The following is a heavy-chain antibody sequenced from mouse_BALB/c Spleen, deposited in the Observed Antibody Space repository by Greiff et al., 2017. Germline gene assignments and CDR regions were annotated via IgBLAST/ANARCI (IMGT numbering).Heavy chain of an antibody. CDR3: AATYGNSYAMDY. D-gene: IGHD2-1*01. J-gene: IGHJ4*01. CDR2: IDPENGNT. CDR1: GFNIKDYY. V-gene: IGHV14-1*02. Sequence: GQLQQSGAELVRPGALVKLSCKASGFNIKDYYMHWVKQRPEQGLEWIGWIDPENGNTIYDPKFQGKASITADTSSNTAYLQLSSLTSEDTAVYYCAATYGNSYAMDYWGQGTSVTVSS.